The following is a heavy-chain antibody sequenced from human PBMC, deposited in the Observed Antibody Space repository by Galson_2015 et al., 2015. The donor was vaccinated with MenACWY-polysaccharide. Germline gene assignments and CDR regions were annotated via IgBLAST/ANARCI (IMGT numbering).Heavy chain of an antibody. V-gene: IGHV2-70*01. Sequence: PALVKPTQTLTLTCTFSGFSLSTSGMCVSWIRQPPGKALEWLALIDWDDDKYYSTSLKTRLTISKDTSKNQVVLTMTNMDPVDTATYYCARTLSISSSSWYAVGYYYYYGMDVWGQGTTVTVSS. CDR1: GFSLSTSGMC. CDR3: ARTLSISSSSWYAVGYYYYYGMDV. J-gene: IGHJ6*02. D-gene: IGHD6-13*01. CDR2: IDWDDDK.